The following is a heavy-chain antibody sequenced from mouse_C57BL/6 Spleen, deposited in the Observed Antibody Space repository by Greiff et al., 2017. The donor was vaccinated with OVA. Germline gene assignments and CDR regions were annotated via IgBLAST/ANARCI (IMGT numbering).Heavy chain of an antibody. CDR3: ARRGFDYDDGAWFAY. V-gene: IGHV1-53*01. Sequence: QVHVKQPGTELVKPGASVKLSCKASGYTFTSYWMHWVKQRPGQGLEWIGNINPSNGGTNYNEKFKSKATLTVDKSSSTAYMQLSSLTSEDSAVYYCARRGFDYDDGAWFAYWGQGTLVTVSA. J-gene: IGHJ3*01. CDR1: GYTFTSYW. D-gene: IGHD2-4*01. CDR2: INPSNGGT.